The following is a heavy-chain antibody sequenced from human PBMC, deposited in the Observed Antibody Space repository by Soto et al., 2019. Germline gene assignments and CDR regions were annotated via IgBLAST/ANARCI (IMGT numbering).Heavy chain of an antibody. V-gene: IGHV3-23*01. CDR2: ISGSGGST. Sequence: PGGSLRLSCAASGFTFSSNAMSWVRQAPGKGLEWVSTISGSGGSTYYADSVKGRFTISRDNSKNTLFLQMNSLRADDTAVYYCAKDQASGQGSFDSWGQGTLVTVSS. CDR3: AKDQASGQGSFDS. CDR1: GFTFSSNA. J-gene: IGHJ4*02.